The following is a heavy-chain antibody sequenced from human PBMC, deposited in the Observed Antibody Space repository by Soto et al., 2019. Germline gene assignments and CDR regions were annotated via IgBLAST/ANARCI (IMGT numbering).Heavy chain of an antibody. CDR3: ARTEVATTNFDY. J-gene: IGHJ4*02. CDR1: GYTFTGYY. D-gene: IGHD5-12*01. Sequence: ASVKVSCKASGYTFTGYYMHWVRQAPGQGLEWMGWINPNSGGTNYAQKFQGWVTMTRDTSISTAYMELRSLRSDDTAVYYCARTEVATTNFDYWGQGTLVTVSS. CDR2: INPNSGGT. V-gene: IGHV1-2*04.